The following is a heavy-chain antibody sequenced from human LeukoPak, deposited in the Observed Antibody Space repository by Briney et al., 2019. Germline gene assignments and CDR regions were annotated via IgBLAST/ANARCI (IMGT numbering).Heavy chain of an antibody. CDR2: IKGDGRDT. D-gene: IGHD6-13*01. J-gene: IGHJ4*02. Sequence: GGSLRLSCAASGFPFSNYWMHWVRQAPGKGLVWASRIKGDGRDTDYADSVKGRFAISRDNAKNMLYLQMNSLRFEDTAVYYCARDTHIAAATYWGQGTLVTVSS. CDR1: GFPFSNYW. V-gene: IGHV3-74*01. CDR3: ARDTHIAAATY.